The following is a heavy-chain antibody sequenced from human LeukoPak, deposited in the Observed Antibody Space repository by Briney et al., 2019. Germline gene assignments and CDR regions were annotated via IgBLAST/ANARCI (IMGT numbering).Heavy chain of an antibody. CDR2: ISSSSSYI. Sequence: GVLRLSCAPSGFTFSSYSMNWVRQAPGKGLEWVSSISSSSSYIYYADSVKGRFTISRDNAKNSLYLQMNSLRAEDTAVYYCARSRIKSGNWFDPWGQGTLVTVSS. V-gene: IGHV3-21*01. J-gene: IGHJ5*02. CDR1: GFTFSSYS. D-gene: IGHD1-14*01. CDR3: ARSRIKSGNWFDP.